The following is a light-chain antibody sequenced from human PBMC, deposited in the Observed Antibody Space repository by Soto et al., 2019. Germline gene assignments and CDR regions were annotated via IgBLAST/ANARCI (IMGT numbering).Light chain of an antibody. Sequence: DIVMTQSPDSLTLSLGERATINCKSSQSVFSRFRNKNYLGWFQQKPGQTPRLLIYWASTRESGVSDRFSGSGSGTDFTLTIDSLQAEDVAVYYCQQYYTTPTWTFGQGTKMEV. CDR2: WAS. CDR3: QQYYTTPTWT. CDR1: QSVFSRFRNKNY. V-gene: IGKV4-1*01. J-gene: IGKJ1*01.